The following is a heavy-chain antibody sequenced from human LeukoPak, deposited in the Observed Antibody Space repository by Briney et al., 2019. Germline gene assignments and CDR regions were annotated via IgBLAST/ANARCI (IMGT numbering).Heavy chain of an antibody. Sequence: GPTLVNPTQTLTLTCTFSGFSLSTSGMCVSWIRQPPGKALEWLARIDWDDDKYYSTSLKTRLTISKDTSKNQVVLTMTNMDPVDTATYYCARITAARLYAFDIWGQGTMVTVSS. CDR3: ARITAARLYAFDI. CDR1: GFSLSTSGMC. D-gene: IGHD6-6*01. V-gene: IGHV2-70*11. J-gene: IGHJ3*02. CDR2: IDWDDDK.